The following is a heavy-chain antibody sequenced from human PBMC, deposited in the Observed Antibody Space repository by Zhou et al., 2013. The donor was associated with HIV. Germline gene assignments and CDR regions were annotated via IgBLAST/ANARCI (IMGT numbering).Heavy chain of an antibody. V-gene: IGHV1-8*01. CDR3: AREPFSGGYSYGSAFDY. CDR2: MNPNSDNA. J-gene: IGHJ4*02. Sequence: QVQLVQSGAEVRTPGASVKVSCKASGYSFTSYDINWVRQATGQGLEWMGWMNPNSDNAGYAQKFQGRVTMTRNSSTSTAYMELSSLRSDDTAVYYCAREPFSGGYSYGSAFDYWGQGTLVTVSS. CDR1: GYSFTSYD. D-gene: IGHD5-18*01.